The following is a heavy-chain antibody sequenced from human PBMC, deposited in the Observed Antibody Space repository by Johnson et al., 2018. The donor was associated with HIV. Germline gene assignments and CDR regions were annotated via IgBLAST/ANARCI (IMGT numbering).Heavy chain of an antibody. V-gene: IGHV3-11*01. CDR2: ISSSGSTI. D-gene: IGHD6-6*01. CDR3: AKDLGYSSSSRAFDI. CDR1: GFTFSDYY. Sequence: VQLVESGGGLVKPGGSLRLSCAASGFTFSDYYMSWIRQAPGKGLEWISYISSSGSTIYYADSVKGRVTISRDNSKNTLYLQMNSLRAEDTAVYYCAKDLGYSSSSRAFDIWGQGTMVTVSS. J-gene: IGHJ3*02.